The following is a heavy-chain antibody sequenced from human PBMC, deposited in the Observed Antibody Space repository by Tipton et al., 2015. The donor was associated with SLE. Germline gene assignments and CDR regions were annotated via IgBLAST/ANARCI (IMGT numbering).Heavy chain of an antibody. CDR2: LYSTGLT. Sequence: TLSLTCTVSGGSLTCYYWSWIRQPPGKPMEWIAYLYSTGLTNDNPSLKSRITISVDSFKNQFSLRLNSVTAADTAIYYCAREEGSGGGILDYWGQGVLVTVSS. J-gene: IGHJ4*02. V-gene: IGHV4-59*01. D-gene: IGHD2-15*01. CDR3: AREEGSGGGILDY. CDR1: GGSLTCYY.